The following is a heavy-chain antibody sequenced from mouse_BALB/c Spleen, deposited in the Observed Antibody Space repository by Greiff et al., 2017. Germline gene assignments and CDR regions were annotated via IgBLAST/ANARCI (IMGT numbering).Heavy chain of an antibody. D-gene: IGHD2-3*01. CDR3: ARQDGYYAWFAY. J-gene: IGHJ3*01. CDR2: ISNGGGST. CDR1: GFTFSSYT. V-gene: IGHV5-12-2*01. Sequence: EVQRVESGGGLVQPGGSLKLSSAASGFTFSSYTMSWVRQTPEKRLEWVAYISNGGGSTYYPDTVKGRFTISRDNAKNTLYLQMSSLKSEDTAMYYCARQDGYYAWFAYWGQGTLVTVSA.